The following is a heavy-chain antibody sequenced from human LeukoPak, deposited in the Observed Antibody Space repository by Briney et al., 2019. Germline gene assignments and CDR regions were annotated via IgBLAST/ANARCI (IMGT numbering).Heavy chain of an antibody. CDR3: AKGGGSSCYSPSDY. Sequence: GGSLRLSCAASGFTFSYYAMSWVRQAPGKGLEWVSAISGSGTDTFYANSVKGQFTISRDNPKNTLYLQMNSLRAEDTAVYYCAKGGGSSCYSPSDYWGQGTLVTVSS. V-gene: IGHV3-23*01. D-gene: IGHD2-15*01. CDR2: ISGSGTDT. CDR1: GFTFSYYA. J-gene: IGHJ4*02.